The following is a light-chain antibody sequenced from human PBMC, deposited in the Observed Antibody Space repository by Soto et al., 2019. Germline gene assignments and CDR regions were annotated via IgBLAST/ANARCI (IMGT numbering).Light chain of an antibody. CDR3: LQYNSYS. V-gene: IGKV1-5*03. CDR2: QAS. Sequence: DIQMNQSPSTLSASVGDRVTITCRASQSIGRWLAWYQQKPGKAPTLLISQASTLQGGVPSRFSGRGSGTEFTLAIDSLQPEDFATYYCLQYNSYSFGQGTKVEIK. J-gene: IGKJ2*01. CDR1: QSIGRW.